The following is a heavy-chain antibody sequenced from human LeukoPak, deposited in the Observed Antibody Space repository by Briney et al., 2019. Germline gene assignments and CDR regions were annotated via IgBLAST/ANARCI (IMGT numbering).Heavy chain of an antibody. D-gene: IGHD2-8*01. V-gene: IGHV3-23*01. CDR1: GFTFSSYA. CDR3: AREGIVLMVYAILGFHDY. CDR2: ISASGANR. J-gene: IGHJ4*02. Sequence: GGSLRLSCAASGFTFSSYAMSWVRQAPGKGLEWVSGISASGANRYYADSVKGRFTISRDNSRDTLSVQINSLRAEDTAVYYCAREGIVLMVYAILGFHDYWGQGTLVTVSS.